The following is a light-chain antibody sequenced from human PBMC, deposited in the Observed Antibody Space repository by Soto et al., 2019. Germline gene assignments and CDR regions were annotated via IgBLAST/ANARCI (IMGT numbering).Light chain of an antibody. Sequence: QSALTQPASVSGSPGQSVTISCTGTSSDIGGYNYVSWYQQHPGKAPKLMIYDVSKRPSGVPDRFSGSKSGNTASLTISGLQAEDEADYYCCSYAGTYTWVFGGGTKLTVL. V-gene: IGLV2-11*01. J-gene: IGLJ3*02. CDR2: DVS. CDR1: SSDIGGYNY. CDR3: CSYAGTYTWV.